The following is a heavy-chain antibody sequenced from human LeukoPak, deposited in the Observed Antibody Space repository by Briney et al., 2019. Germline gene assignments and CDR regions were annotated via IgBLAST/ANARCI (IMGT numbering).Heavy chain of an antibody. D-gene: IGHD4-11*01. CDR2: IYTSGST. CDR3: ARDLSPPDDYSNYGSYFDY. J-gene: IGHJ4*02. CDR1: GGSISSYY. Sequence: PSETLSLTCTVSGGSISSYYWSWIRQPAGKGLEWIGRIYTSGSTNYNPSLKSRVTMSVDTSKNQFSLKLSSVTAADTAVYYCARDLSPPDDYSNYGSYFDYWGQGTLVTVSS. V-gene: IGHV4-4*07.